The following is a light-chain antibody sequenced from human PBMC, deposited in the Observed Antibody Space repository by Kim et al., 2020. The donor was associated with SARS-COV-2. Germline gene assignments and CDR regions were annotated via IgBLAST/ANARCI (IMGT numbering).Light chain of an antibody. CDR2: WAS. CDR1: QSVLYSSNNKNY. CDR3: QQYYSTPIT. Sequence: DIVMTQSPDSLAVSLGERATINCKSSQSVLYSSNNKNYLAWYQRKPRQPPKLLIYWASTRESGVPDRFSGSGSGTDFTLTISSLQAEDVAVYYCQQYYSTPITFGQGTRLE. V-gene: IGKV4-1*01. J-gene: IGKJ5*01.